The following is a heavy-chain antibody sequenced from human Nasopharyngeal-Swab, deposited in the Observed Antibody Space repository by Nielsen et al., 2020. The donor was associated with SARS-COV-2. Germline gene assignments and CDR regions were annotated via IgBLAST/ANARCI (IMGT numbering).Heavy chain of an antibody. CDR3: ARDGATFYYYYMDV. J-gene: IGHJ6*03. D-gene: IGHD2/OR15-2a*01. CDR1: GFTFDDYG. Sequence: GGSLRLSCAASGFTFDDYGMSWVRQAPGKGLEWVSGINWNGGTTGYADSVKGRFTISRDNAKNSLSLQMNSLRAEDTALYHCARDGATFYYYYMDVWGKGTTVTVSS. CDR2: INWNGGTT. V-gene: IGHV3-20*01.